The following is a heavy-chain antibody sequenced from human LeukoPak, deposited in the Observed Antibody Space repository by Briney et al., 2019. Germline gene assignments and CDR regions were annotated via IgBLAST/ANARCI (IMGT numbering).Heavy chain of an antibody. J-gene: IGHJ4*02. D-gene: IGHD6-19*01. Sequence: PGGSLRLSCAASGFTFSSYAMTWVRQAPGKGLEWVSGISGSGGSTYYADSLKGRFTISRDNSKNTLYLQMNSLRAEDTAVYYCAKGASGWYGYYFDYWGQGTLVTVSS. V-gene: IGHV3-23*01. CDR2: ISGSGGST. CDR3: AKGASGWYGYYFDY. CDR1: GFTFSSYA.